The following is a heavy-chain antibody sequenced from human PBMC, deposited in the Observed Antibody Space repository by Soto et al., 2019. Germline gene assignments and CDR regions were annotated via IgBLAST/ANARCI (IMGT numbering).Heavy chain of an antibody. Sequence: EVQLVESGGGLVQPGGSLRLSCAASGFTVSSNYMSWVRQAPGKGLEWVSVIYSGGSTYYADSVKGRFTISRDNTKNTLYLQMNSLSAEDTAVYYWASVAATTEDYYYYYMHVWGKGTTVTVSS. D-gene: IGHD4-4*01. J-gene: IGHJ6*03. V-gene: IGHV3-66*01. CDR1: GFTVSSNY. CDR3: ASVAATTEDYYYYYMHV. CDR2: IYSGGST.